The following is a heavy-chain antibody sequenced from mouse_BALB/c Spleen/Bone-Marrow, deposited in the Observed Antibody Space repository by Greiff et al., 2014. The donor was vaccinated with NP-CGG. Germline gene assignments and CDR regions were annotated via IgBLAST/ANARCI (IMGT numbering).Heavy chain of an antibody. CDR2: IRNKANGYTA. CDR3: ARDENYDIYWYFDV. Sequence: EVQLVESGGGLVQPGGSLRLSCATSGFTFTDYYMSWVRQTPGKALEWLGFIRNKANGYTADYSVSAKGRFTISRDNSQNILYLQMNTLRAEDSATYYCARDENYDIYWYFDVWGAGTTVTVSS. J-gene: IGHJ1*01. D-gene: IGHD1-1*01. CDR1: GFTFTDYY. V-gene: IGHV7-3*02.